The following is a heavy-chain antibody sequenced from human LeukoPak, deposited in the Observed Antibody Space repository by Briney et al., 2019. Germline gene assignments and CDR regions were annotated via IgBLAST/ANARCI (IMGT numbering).Heavy chain of an antibody. V-gene: IGHV1-46*01. D-gene: IGHD1-26*01. CDR2: INPSGGST. Sequence: ASVKVSCKASGYTFTSYYMHWVRQAPGQGLEWMGIINPSGGSTSYARKFQDRVTITADISTSTAYMELSSLRSEDTAVYYCAMVGTTTRDASDIWGQGTMVTASS. CDR3: AMVGTTTRDASDI. J-gene: IGHJ3*02. CDR1: GYTFTSYY.